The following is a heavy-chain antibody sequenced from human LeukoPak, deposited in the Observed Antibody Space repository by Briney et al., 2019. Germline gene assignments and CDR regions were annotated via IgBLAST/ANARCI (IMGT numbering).Heavy chain of an antibody. J-gene: IGHJ5*02. CDR3: ARGLRYPWFDP. CDR1: GGSISSYY. Sequence: SETLSLTCTVSGGSISSYYWSWIRQPPGKGLEWIGYIYTSGSTNYNPSLKSRVTISVDTSKNQFSLKLSSVTAADTAVYYCARGLRYPWFDPWGQGTLVTVSS. D-gene: IGHD5/OR15-5a*01. CDR2: IYTSGST. V-gene: IGHV4-4*09.